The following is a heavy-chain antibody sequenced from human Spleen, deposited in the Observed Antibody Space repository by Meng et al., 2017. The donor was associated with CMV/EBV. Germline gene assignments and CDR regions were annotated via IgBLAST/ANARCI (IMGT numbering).Heavy chain of an antibody. V-gene: IGHV4-39*07. D-gene: IGHD4-11*01. J-gene: IGHJ5*02. CDR1: GGSISSGDYY. CDR2: IYYSGST. Sequence: SETLSLTCTVSGGSISSGDYYWSWIRQPPGKGLEWIGSIYYSGSTYYNPSLKSRVTISVDTSKNQFSLKLSSVTAADTAVYYCARGNYDYSNYFSGLNWFDPWGQGTLVTVSS. CDR3: ARGNYDYSNYFSGLNWFDP.